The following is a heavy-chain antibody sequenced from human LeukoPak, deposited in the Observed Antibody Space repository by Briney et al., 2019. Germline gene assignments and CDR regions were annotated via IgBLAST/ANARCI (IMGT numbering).Heavy chain of an antibody. J-gene: IGHJ5*02. CDR1: GFTFDDYG. D-gene: IGHD2-2*01. V-gene: IGHV3-20*04. CDR2: INWNGGST. Sequence: GGSLRLSCAASGFTFDDYGMSWVRQAPGKGLEWVSGINWNGGSTGYADSVKGRFTISRDNAKNSLYLQMNGLRAEDTALYYCARELGYCSSTSCGNWFDPWGQGTLVTVSS. CDR3: ARELGYCSSTSCGNWFDP.